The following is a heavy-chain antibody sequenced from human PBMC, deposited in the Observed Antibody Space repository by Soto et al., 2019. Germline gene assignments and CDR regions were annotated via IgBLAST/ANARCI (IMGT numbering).Heavy chain of an antibody. Sequence: GASVKVSCKASGYTFTSYYMHWVRQATGQGLEWMGIINPRGGSTSYAQKFQGRVTMNRDTYRSTVYMELRRLRSEDTAVYYCARDPLYYYDSSCYPPYGIDVWGQGTTVTVSS. D-gene: IGHD3-22*01. CDR2: INPRGGST. CDR3: ARDPLYYYDSSCYPPYGIDV. CDR1: GYTFTSYY. J-gene: IGHJ6*02. V-gene: IGHV1-46*01.